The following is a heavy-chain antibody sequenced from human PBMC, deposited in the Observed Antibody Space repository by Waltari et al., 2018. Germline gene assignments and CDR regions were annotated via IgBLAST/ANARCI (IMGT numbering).Heavy chain of an antibody. D-gene: IGHD1-26*01. CDR2: IYHSGST. CDR1: GYSISSGYS. J-gene: IGHJ5*02. CDR3: AREGEIPPSNWFDP. Sequence: QVQLQESGPGLVKPSEPLSLTCTVSGYSISSGYSWGWIRQTPGKGLEWIGSIYHSGSTYYNPSLKSRVTISVDTSKNQFSLKLSSVTAADTAVYYCAREGEIPPSNWFDPWGQGTLVTVSS. V-gene: IGHV4-38-2*02.